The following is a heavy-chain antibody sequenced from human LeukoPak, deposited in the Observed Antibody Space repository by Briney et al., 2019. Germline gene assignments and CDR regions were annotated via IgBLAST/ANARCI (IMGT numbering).Heavy chain of an antibody. J-gene: IGHJ3*02. Sequence: SETLSLTCAVFGGSFDGYYWSWIRQPPGKGLEWIGEITYDGSTNYNPSLKSRVTISVDTSKNQFSLKLSSVTAADTAVYYCARLTDYDSSGYGDAFDIWGQGTMVTVSS. V-gene: IGHV4-34*01. D-gene: IGHD3-22*01. CDR1: GGSFDGYY. CDR3: ARLTDYDSSGYGDAFDI. CDR2: ITYDGST.